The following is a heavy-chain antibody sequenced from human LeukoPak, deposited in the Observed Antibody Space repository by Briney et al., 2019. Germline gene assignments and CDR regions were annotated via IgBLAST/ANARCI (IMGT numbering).Heavy chain of an antibody. CDR3: AKDRSHPRYSRDLN. CDR2: ISGSGGST. D-gene: IGHD6-13*01. V-gene: IGHV3-23*01. Sequence: GGSLRLSCAASGFTFSSYGMSWVRQAPGKGLEWVSAISGSGGSTYYADSVKGRFTISRDNSKNTLYLQMNSLRAEDTAVYYCAKDRSHPRYSRDLNWGQGTLVTVSS. CDR1: GFTFSSYG. J-gene: IGHJ4*02.